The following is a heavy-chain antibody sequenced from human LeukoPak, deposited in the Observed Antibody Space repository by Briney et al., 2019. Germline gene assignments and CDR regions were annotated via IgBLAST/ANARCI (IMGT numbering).Heavy chain of an antibody. CDR3: ARELLTVTNDY. V-gene: IGHV1-18*01. CDR1: GYTYTSYG. CDR2: ISAYNGDT. J-gene: IGHJ4*02. Sequence: GASVKVSCKASGYTYTSYGISWVRQAPGQGLEWMGWISAYNGDTHYAQKFQGRVTMTTETSTSTAYMELRSLRSDDTAVYYCARELLTVTNDYWGQGTLVTVSS. D-gene: IGHD4-17*01.